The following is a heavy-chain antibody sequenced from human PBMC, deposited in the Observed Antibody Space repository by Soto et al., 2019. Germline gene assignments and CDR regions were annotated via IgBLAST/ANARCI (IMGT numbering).Heavy chain of an antibody. CDR1: CGSIIGGSYY. CDR3: ARVDFWSGYYKSKGDY. CDR2: IFYTGST. D-gene: IGHD3-3*01. J-gene: IGHJ4*02. Sequence: SETLSLTCTFSCGSIIGGSYYWSWIRQPPGKGLEWIGYIFYTGSTNYNPSLKSRLTISVDMSKNQFSLKLSSVTAADTAVYYCARVDFWSGYYKSKGDYWGQGTLVTVSS. V-gene: IGHV4-61*01.